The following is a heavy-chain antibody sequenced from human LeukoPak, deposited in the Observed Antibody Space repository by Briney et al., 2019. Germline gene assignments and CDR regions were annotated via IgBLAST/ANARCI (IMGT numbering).Heavy chain of an antibody. Sequence: GGSLRLSCAASGFTVSSYYMTCVGQAPGKGLEWVSIIYSGGSTYYADSVKGRFTISRDNSKNTLYLQMDSLRAEDTAVYYYARANSGSHSYFQHWGQGTLVTVSS. V-gene: IGHV3-53*01. CDR3: ARANSGSHSYFQH. CDR1: GFTVSSYY. CDR2: IYSGGST. J-gene: IGHJ1*01. D-gene: IGHD1-26*01.